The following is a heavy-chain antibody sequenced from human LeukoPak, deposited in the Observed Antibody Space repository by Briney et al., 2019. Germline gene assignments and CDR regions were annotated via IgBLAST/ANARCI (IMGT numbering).Heavy chain of an antibody. J-gene: IGHJ5*02. CDR2: IRPSGDNT. D-gene: IGHD6-19*01. CDR1: GFTFSSYD. CDR3: ARVAGWYWFDP. Sequence: GGSLRLSCAASGFTFSSYDMTWVRQAPGRGLEWVSSIRPSGDNTYYGDSVKGRFTISRDNSKNTVYLQMNNMRADDTAVYYCARVAGWYWFDPWGQGTLVTVSS. V-gene: IGHV3-23*01.